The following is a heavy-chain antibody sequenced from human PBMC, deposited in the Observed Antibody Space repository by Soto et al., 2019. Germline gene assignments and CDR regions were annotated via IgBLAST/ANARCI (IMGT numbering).Heavy chain of an antibody. V-gene: IGHV3-11*01. J-gene: IGHJ6*03. D-gene: IGHD5-12*01. CDR2: ISSSGSTI. CDR1: GFTFSDYY. Sequence: GGSLRLSCAASGFTFSDYYMSWIRQAPGKGLEWVSYISSSGSTIYYADSVKGRFTISRDNAKNSLYLQMNSLRAEDTAVYYCARDVEEGRGGYDYSYYYMDVWGKGTTVTVSS. CDR3: ARDVEEGRGGYDYSYYYMDV.